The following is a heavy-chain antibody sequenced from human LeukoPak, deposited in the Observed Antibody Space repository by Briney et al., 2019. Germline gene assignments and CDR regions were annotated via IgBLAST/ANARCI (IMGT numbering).Heavy chain of an antibody. CDR3: ARDYYDSSGYFNNWFDP. CDR2: IYYSGST. V-gene: IGHV4-59*12. J-gene: IGHJ5*02. CDR1: GGSITSYY. Sequence: SETLSLTCTVSGGSITSYYWSWIRQPPGKGLEWIGYIYYSGSTNYNPSLKGRVTISVDTSKNQFSLKLSSVTAADTAVYYCARDYYDSSGYFNNWFDPWGQGILVTVSS. D-gene: IGHD3-22*01.